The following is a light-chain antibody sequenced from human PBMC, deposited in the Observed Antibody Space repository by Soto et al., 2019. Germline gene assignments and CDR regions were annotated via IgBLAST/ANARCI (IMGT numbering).Light chain of an antibody. CDR1: QSISSW. J-gene: IGKJ4*01. CDR2: DAS. Sequence: DIQMTQSPSTLSASVGDRVTITCRASQSISSWLAWYQQKPGKAPKLLIYDASSLEGGVPSRFSGSGSGTEFTLTISSLQHDDFATYYCQQYKSYPLTFGGVTKVEIK. CDR3: QQYKSYPLT. V-gene: IGKV1-5*01.